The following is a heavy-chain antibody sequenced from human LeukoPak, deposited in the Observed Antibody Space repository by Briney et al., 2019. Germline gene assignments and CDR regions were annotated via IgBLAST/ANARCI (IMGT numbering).Heavy chain of an antibody. D-gene: IGHD2-21*02. V-gene: IGHV3-23*01. Sequence: GGSLRLSCAASGFTFSSYAMSWVRQAPGKGLEWVSAISGSGGSTYYADSVKGRFTISRDNSKNTLYLQMNSLRAEDTAVYYCARDGPYCGGDCSPDAFDIWGQGTMVTVSS. CDR1: GFTFSSYA. J-gene: IGHJ3*02. CDR2: ISGSGGST. CDR3: ARDGPYCGGDCSPDAFDI.